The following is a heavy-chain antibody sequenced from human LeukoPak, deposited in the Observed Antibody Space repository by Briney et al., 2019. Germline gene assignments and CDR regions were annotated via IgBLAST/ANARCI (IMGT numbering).Heavy chain of an antibody. D-gene: IGHD3-22*01. CDR1: GFTFSSYT. CDR2: ISSGSRSI. V-gene: IGHV3-21*01. Sequence: PGGSLRLSCAASGFTFSSYTMNWVRQAPGKGLEWVALISSGSRSIYYADSVKGRFTISRDNAKNSLYLQMNSLRAEDTAVYYCARDRGSSGYDFTDFDYWGQGTLVTVSS. CDR3: ARDRGSSGYDFTDFDY. J-gene: IGHJ4*02.